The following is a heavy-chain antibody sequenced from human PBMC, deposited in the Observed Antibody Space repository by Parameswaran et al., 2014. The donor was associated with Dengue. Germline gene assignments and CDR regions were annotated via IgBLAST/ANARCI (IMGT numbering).Heavy chain of an antibody. D-gene: IGHD1-7*01. J-gene: IGHJ2*01. CDR3: ARVELPYWYFDL. Sequence: RWIRQPPGKGLEWIGYIYYSGSTYYNPSLKSRVTISVDTSKNQFSLKLSSVTAADTAVYYCARVELPYWYFDLWGRGTLVTVSS. CDR2: IYYSGST. V-gene: IGHV4-31*02.